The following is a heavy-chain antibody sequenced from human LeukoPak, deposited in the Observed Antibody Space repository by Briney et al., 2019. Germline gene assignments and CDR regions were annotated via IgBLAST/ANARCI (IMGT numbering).Heavy chain of an antibody. CDR1: GYTFTGYY. CDR3: ASAFPFTLFPSPT. Sequence: ASVKVSCKASGYTFTGYYIHWVRQAPGQGLEWMGWINPNSGGTNCAQKFQSRVTMTRDTSISTAYMELSRLRSDDTAIYYCASAFPFTLFPSPTWGQGTLVTVSS. J-gene: IGHJ5*02. CDR2: INPNSGGT. V-gene: IGHV1-2*02. D-gene: IGHD2/OR15-2a*01.